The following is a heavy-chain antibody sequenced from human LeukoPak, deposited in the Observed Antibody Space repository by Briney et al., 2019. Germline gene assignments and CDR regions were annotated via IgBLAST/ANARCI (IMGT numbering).Heavy chain of an antibody. Sequence: GGPLRLSCAASGFAFSSYWMSWVRQAPGKGLVGVANIKHDGSEEYYMDSVKGRFTISRDNAKNALYLQMNSLRGEVTAVYYCARSPTYYDFWSGYKFIDYWGQGTLVTVSS. D-gene: IGHD3-3*01. J-gene: IGHJ4*02. V-gene: IGHV3-7*01. CDR2: IKHDGSEE. CDR1: GFAFSSYW. CDR3: ARSPTYYDFWSGYKFIDY.